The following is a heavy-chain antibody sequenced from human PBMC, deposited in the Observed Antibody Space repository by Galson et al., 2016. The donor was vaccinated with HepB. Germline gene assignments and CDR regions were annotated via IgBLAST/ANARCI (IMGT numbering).Heavy chain of an antibody. CDR2: ISSSGTTI. D-gene: IGHD3-3*01. Sequence: SLRLSCAASGITFSDSYMTWIRKAPGKGLEWLSYISSSGTTIYYADSVKGRFTISRDNAKDSLYLQMNSLRAEDTAVYYCARVMVDYHYWSNKPKHYYSGIDVCGRGTTVTVSS. CDR3: ARVMVDYHYWSNKPKHYYSGIDV. V-gene: IGHV3-11*01. CDR1: GITFSDSY. J-gene: IGHJ6*02.